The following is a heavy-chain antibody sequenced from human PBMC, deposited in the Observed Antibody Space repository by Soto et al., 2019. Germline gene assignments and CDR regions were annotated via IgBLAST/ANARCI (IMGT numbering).Heavy chain of an antibody. CDR1: GYTFTSSG. D-gene: IGHD6-19*01. Sequence: ASVKVSCKASGYTFTSSGIGWVRQAPGQGLEWMGWISTYNGNTNYAQKLHDRVTMTTDTSKSTAYMEMRSLRSDDTPVYYCATFTYTSGLAHWGQGTLVTVSS. CDR2: ISTYNGNT. J-gene: IGHJ4*02. CDR3: ATFTYTSGLAH. V-gene: IGHV1-18*01.